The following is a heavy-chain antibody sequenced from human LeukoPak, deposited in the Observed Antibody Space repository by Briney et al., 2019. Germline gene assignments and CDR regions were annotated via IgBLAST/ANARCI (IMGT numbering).Heavy chain of an antibody. D-gene: IGHD3-10*01. CDR1: GGTFSSYA. CDR3: ARDQRHTGPNWFDP. J-gene: IGHJ5*02. V-gene: IGHV1-69*05. CDR2: IIPIFGTA. Sequence: SVKVSCKASGGTFSSYAISWVRQALGQGLEWMGGIIPIFGTANYAQKFQGRVTITTDESTSTAYMELSSLRSEDTAVYYCARDQRHTGPNWFDPWGQGTLVTVSS.